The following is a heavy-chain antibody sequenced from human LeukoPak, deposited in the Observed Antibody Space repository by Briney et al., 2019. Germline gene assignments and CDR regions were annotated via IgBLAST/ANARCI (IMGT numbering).Heavy chain of an antibody. V-gene: IGHV1-46*01. D-gene: IGHD5-18*01. CDR2: INPSGGST. Sequence: ASVKASCKASGYTFTSYYMHWVRQAPGQGLEWMGIINPSGGSTSYAQKFQGRVTMTRDTSTSTVYMELSSLRSEDTAVYYCAREQRGSDTAMVHLRPTYGMDVWGQGTTVTVSS. CDR3: AREQRGSDTAMVHLRPTYGMDV. J-gene: IGHJ6*02. CDR1: GYTFTSYY.